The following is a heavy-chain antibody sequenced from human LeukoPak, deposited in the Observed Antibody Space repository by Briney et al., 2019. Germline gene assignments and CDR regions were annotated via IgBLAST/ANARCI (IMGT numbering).Heavy chain of an antibody. V-gene: IGHV1-2*02. CDR2: INPNSGGT. D-gene: IGHD2-15*01. Sequence: ASVKVSCKASGYTFTGYYMHWVRQAPGQGLEWMGWINPNSGGTNYAQKFQGRVTMTRDTSISTAYMELSRLRSDDTAVYYCARDHSCSGGSCYSWFDPWGQGTLVTVSS. CDR1: GYTFTGYY. J-gene: IGHJ5*02. CDR3: ARDHSCSGGSCYSWFDP.